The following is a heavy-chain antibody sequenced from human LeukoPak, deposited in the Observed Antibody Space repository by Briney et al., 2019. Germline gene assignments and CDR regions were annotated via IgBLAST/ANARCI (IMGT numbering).Heavy chain of an antibody. CDR3: AREPVLMVYATLDY. D-gene: IGHD2-8*01. Sequence: GGSLRLSCAASGFTFSSYAMHWVRQAPGKGLEWVAVISYDGSNKYYADSVKGRFTISRDNSKNTLYLQMNSLRAEDTAVYYCAREPVLMVYATLDYWGQGTLVTVSS. V-gene: IGHV3-30*04. CDR1: GFTFSSYA. J-gene: IGHJ4*02. CDR2: ISYDGSNK.